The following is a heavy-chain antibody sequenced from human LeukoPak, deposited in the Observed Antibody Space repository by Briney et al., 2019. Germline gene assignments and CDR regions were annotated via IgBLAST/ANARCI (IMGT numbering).Heavy chain of an antibody. J-gene: IGHJ6*03. Sequence: PGGSLRLSCAASGFTFDDYGMSWVRQAPGKGLEWVSSISSSSSHIYYADSVKGRFTISRDNAKNSLYLQMNSLRAEDTAVYYCARDSRPNYYYMDVWGKGTTVTVSS. CDR2: ISSSSSHI. D-gene: IGHD6-6*01. V-gene: IGHV3-21*01. CDR3: ARDSRPNYYYMDV. CDR1: GFTFDDYG.